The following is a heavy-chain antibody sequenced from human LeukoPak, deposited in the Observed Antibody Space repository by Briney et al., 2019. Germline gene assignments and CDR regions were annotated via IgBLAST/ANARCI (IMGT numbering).Heavy chain of an antibody. CDR3: ARHAVYAGSGWSFDY. CDR2: VYYSGSGST. J-gene: IGHJ4*02. CDR1: GGSISPYY. V-gene: IGHV4-59*08. Sequence: SETLSLTCTVSGGSISPYYWSRIRQPPGKGLEWIGYVYYSGSGSTNQSPSLKSRVTISVDTSKNQFSLNLNSVTAADTAVYYCARHAVYAGSGWSFDYWGQGTLVTVSS. D-gene: IGHD6-19*01.